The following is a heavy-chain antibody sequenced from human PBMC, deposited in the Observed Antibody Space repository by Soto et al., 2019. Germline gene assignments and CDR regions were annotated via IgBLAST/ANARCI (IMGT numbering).Heavy chain of an antibody. D-gene: IGHD2-21*02. V-gene: IGHV2-5*02. CDR3: VRSRCGGDCFQRYSSHSSCGLDV. Sequence: QITLKEAGPTLVKPTQTLTLTCTFSGFLLSTTGVGVGWIRQPPGKAPEGLALIYWDGDKRYSPPLQVGITITKDTSRNRVVFSMTNIVPLDTATYSCVRSRCGGDCFQRYSSHSSCGLDVWGQGTTVTVSS. CDR2: IYWDGDK. CDR1: GFLLSTTGVG. J-gene: IGHJ6*02.